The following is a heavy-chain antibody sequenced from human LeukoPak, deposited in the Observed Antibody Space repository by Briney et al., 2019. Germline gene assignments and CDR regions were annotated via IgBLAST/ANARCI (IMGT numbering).Heavy chain of an antibody. CDR3: ARGCSSTSCWLRMDV. CDR1: GXSITKYY. D-gene: IGHD2-2*01. CDR2: IYTTGST. V-gene: IGHV4-4*07. Sequence: KSSETLSLTCTVSGXSITKYYWSWIRQPAGKGLEWIGRIYTTGSTNYNPSLKSRVTMSVDTSKNQFSLKLSSVTAVDTAVYYCARGCSSTSCWLRMDVWGQGTTVTVSS. J-gene: IGHJ6*02.